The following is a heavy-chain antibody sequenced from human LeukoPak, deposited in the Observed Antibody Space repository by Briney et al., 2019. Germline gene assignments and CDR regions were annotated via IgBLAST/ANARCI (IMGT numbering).Heavy chain of an antibody. D-gene: IGHD6-13*01. J-gene: IGHJ2*01. V-gene: IGHV1-2*02. CDR1: GYTFTGYY. Sequence: ASVKVSCKASGYTFTGYYIHWVRQAPGQGLEWMGWINPNNGDTNFAQKFQGRVTMTRDTSISTAYMELSRLRSDDTAVYYCARDLGSSWFYGYFDLWGRGTLVTVSS. CDR3: ARDLGSSWFYGYFDL. CDR2: INPNNGDT.